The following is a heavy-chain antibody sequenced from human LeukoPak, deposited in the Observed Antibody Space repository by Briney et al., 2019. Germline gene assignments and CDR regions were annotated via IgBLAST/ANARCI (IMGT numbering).Heavy chain of an antibody. Sequence: SETLSLTCAVYGGSFSGYYWSRIRQPPGKGLEWIGEINHSGSTNYNPSLKRRVTISVDTSKNQFSLRLSSVTAADTAVYYCAQYWAGGGGTGHWGQGTLVTVSS. CDR3: AQYWAGGGGTGH. J-gene: IGHJ4*02. CDR2: INHSGST. CDR1: GGSFSGYY. V-gene: IGHV4-34*01. D-gene: IGHD2-15*01.